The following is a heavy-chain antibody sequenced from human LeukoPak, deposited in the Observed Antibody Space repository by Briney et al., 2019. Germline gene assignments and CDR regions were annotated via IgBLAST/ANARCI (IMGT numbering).Heavy chain of an antibody. CDR3: ARDSPTSMIVNGFFAS. J-gene: IGHJ4*02. D-gene: IGHD3-22*01. Sequence: GGSLRLSCTASGFTFSSYWMSWVRQAPGKGLEWVAAIRQDGSEKYYVDSVKGRFTIFRDNAKNSLYLQMSSLRAVDTAVYYCARDSPTSMIVNGFFASWGLGTQVTVSS. CDR1: GFTFSSYW. CDR2: IRQDGSEK. V-gene: IGHV3-7*01.